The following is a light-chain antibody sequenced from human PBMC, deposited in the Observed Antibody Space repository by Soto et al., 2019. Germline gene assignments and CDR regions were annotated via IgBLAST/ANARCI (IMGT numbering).Light chain of an antibody. Sequence: EIVLTQSPGTLSLSPGERATLSCRASQSVSSIYLAWYQQKPGQAPRLLIYGASSRATGIPDRFSGSGSGPDFTLTISRLEPEDFAVYYCQQYGSSRTFGQGTKVEI. CDR3: QQYGSSRT. V-gene: IGKV3-20*01. J-gene: IGKJ1*01. CDR1: QSVSSIY. CDR2: GAS.